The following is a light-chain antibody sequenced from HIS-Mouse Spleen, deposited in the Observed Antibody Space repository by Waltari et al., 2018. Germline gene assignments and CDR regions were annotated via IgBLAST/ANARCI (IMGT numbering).Light chain of an antibody. CDR3: YSTDSSGNHRV. CDR2: EDS. J-gene: IGLJ2*01. V-gene: IGLV3-10*01. CDR1: ALPKTY. Sequence: SYELTQPPSVSVSPGQPARLTCSGDALPKTYAYWYQQKSGQAPVLVIYEDSKRPSGIPERFSGSSSGTMATLTISGAQVEDEADYYCYSTDSSGNHRVFGGGTKLTVL.